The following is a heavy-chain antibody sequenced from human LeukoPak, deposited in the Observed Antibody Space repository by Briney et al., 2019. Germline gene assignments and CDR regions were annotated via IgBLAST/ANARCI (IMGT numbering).Heavy chain of an antibody. J-gene: IGHJ6*02. CDR3: AKTGRWELLGGMDV. CDR1: GFTFSSYG. V-gene: IGHV3-30*18. CDR2: ISYDGSNK. D-gene: IGHD1-26*01. Sequence: GGSLILSCAASGFTFSSYGMHWVRQAPGKGLEWVAVISYDGSNKYYADSVKGRFTISRDNSKNTLYLQMNSLRAEDTAVYYCAKTGRWELLGGMDVWGQGTTVTVSS.